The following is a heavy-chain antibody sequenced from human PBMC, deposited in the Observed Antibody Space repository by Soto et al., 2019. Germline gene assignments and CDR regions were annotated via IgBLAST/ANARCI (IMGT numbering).Heavy chain of an antibody. CDR1: GYTFTGYY. CDR3: ARLEVGAKVDYWLDP. D-gene: IGHD1-26*01. V-gene: IGHV1-2*02. CDR2: INPNSGGT. J-gene: IGHJ5*02. Sequence: ASVKVSCKASGYTFTGYYMHWVRQAPGQGLEWMGWINPNSGGTNYAQKFQGRVTMTRDTSISTAYMELSRLRSDDTAVYYCARLEVGAKVDYWLDPWGQGTLVTVSS.